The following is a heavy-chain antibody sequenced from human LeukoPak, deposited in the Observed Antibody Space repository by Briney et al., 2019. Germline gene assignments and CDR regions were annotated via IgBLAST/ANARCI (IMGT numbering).Heavy chain of an antibody. V-gene: IGHV3-30-3*01. CDR3: ARGRNVVATSGYFDY. J-gene: IGHJ4*02. D-gene: IGHD2-21*01. Sequence: GGSLRLSCAASGFTFSSYAMHWVRQAPGKGLEWVAAISYDGSNEYYADSVKGRFTISRDNSKNTLYLQMNSLRAEDTAVYYCARGRNVVATSGYFDYWGQGTLVTVSS. CDR2: ISYDGSNE. CDR1: GFTFSSYA.